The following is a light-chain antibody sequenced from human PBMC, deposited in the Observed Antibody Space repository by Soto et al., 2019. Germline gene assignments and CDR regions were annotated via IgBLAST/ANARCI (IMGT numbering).Light chain of an antibody. V-gene: IGKV3-11*01. CDR3: QQRSNWPRT. CDR2: DAS. J-gene: IGKJ1*01. CDR1: QTISNS. Sequence: PGNRVTITCRASQTISNSLNWYQQKPGKAPELLIFDASNRATGIPARFSGSGSGTDFTLTISSLEPEDFAVYYCQQRSNWPRTFGQGTKVDIK.